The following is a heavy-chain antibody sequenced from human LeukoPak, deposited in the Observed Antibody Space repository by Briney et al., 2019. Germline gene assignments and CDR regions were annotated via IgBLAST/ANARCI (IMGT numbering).Heavy chain of an antibody. CDR1: GFTFTTYW. J-gene: IGHJ4*02. D-gene: IGHD3-10*01. V-gene: IGHV3-74*01. CDR3: ARVDGELGLNF. CDR2: INSDGSIT. Sequence: GGSLRLSCAASGFTFTTYWMHWVRQAPGKGLVWVSHINSDGSITSYADSVKGRFTISRDNAKNTLYLQMNSLRAEDTAVYYCARVDGELGLNFWGQGTLVTVSS.